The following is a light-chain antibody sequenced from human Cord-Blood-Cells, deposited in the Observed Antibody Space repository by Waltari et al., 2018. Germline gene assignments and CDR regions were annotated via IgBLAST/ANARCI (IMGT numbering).Light chain of an antibody. V-gene: IGKV3-20*01. CDR1: QSVSSSY. J-gene: IGKJ4*01. Sequence: EIVLTQSPGTLSLSAGERANLSCRASQSVSSSYLAWYQPKPGQAPRLLIYGASSRDTGIPDRFSCSGAVTDFTLSISRLDPDDFALDSCQQLGSSPALTFGRGTRVEIK. CDR3: QQLGSSPALT. CDR2: GAS.